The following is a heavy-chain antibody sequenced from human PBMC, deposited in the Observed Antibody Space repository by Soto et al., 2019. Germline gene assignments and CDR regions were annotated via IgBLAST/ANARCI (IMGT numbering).Heavy chain of an antibody. CDR3: ARDNFYGPYGMDV. D-gene: IGHD3-10*01. Sequence: PSETLSLTCTVSGGSISSSSYYWGWIRQPPGKGLEWIGSIYYSGSTNYNPSLKSRVTLSVNTSKNQFSLKLNSVTAADTAVYYCARDNFYGPYGMDVWGQGIPVTVSS. V-gene: IGHV4-39*07. J-gene: IGHJ6*02. CDR2: IYYSGST. CDR1: GGSISSSSYY.